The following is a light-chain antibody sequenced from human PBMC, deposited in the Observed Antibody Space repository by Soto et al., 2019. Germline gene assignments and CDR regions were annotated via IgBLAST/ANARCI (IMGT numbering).Light chain of an antibody. CDR2: DAS. J-gene: IGKJ5*01. Sequence: EIVLTQSPAPLSLSPGERATLSCRASESIRTYLAWYQQKPGQAPRLLIYDASTRATGIPARFSGSGSGTDCTLTIGSLEPEDVAIYYCQQRSNWPITLGQGTRLEIK. CDR1: ESIRTY. CDR3: QQRSNWPIT. V-gene: IGKV3-11*01.